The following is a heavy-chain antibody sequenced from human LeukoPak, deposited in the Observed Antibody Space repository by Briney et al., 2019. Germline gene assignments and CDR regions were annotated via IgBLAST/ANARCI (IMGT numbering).Heavy chain of an antibody. CDR3: AISELTPQVRWFDP. CDR1: GDSVSSNSAT. V-gene: IGHV6-1*01. J-gene: IGHJ5*02. CDR2: TYYRSKWYS. Sequence: SQTLSLTCAISGDSVSSNSATWNWIRQSPSRGLEWLGRTYYRSKWYSDYAESVKSRIVISADTSNNHFSLELHSVTPEDTAVYYCAISELTPQVRWFDPWGQGTLVTVSS. D-gene: IGHD1-26*01.